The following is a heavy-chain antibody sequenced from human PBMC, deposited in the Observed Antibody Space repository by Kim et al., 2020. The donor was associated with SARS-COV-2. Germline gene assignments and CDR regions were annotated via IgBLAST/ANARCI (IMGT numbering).Heavy chain of an antibody. J-gene: IGHJ4*02. CDR3: AREPTYYSHFDY. V-gene: IGHV3-33*01. CDR1: GFTFSSYG. CDR2: IWYDGSNK. D-gene: IGHD3-10*01. Sequence: GGSLRLSCAASGFTFSSYGMHWVRQAPGKGLEWVAVIWYDGSNKYYADSVKGRFTISRDNSKNTLYLQMNSLRAEDTAVYYCAREPTYYSHFDYWGQGTLVTVSS.